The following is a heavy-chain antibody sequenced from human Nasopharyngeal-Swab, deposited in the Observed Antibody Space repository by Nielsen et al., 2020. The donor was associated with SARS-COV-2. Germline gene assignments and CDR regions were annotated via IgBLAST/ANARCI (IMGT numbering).Heavy chain of an antibody. CDR2: IKQGVGER. J-gene: IGHJ5*02. Sequence: GGSLRLSCAVSGFNFSSYSMSWVRQAPGKGLEWLATIKQGVGERYYVDSVKGRLTIPSDNAKNSVYLQINSLRAEDTAVYYCAREANDDNNYRRGTEWFDPWGQGTLVTVSS. CDR3: AREANDDNNYRRGTEWFDP. CDR1: GFNFSSYS. V-gene: IGHV3-7*01. D-gene: IGHD1-1*01.